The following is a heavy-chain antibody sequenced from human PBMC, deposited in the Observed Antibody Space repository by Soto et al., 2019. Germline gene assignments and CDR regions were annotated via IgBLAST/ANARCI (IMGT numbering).Heavy chain of an antibody. CDR1: GGTFSSYA. Sequence: QVQLVQSGAEVKKPGSSVKVSCKASGGTFSSYAISWVRQAPGQGLEWMGGIIPIFGTANYAQKFQGRVTITADESTSTAYRELSSLRSEDTAVYYCAIEVHDSSGEYWYFDLWGRGALVTVSS. CDR3: AIEVHDSSGEYWYFDL. D-gene: IGHD3-22*01. V-gene: IGHV1-69*19. CDR2: IIPIFGTA. J-gene: IGHJ2*01.